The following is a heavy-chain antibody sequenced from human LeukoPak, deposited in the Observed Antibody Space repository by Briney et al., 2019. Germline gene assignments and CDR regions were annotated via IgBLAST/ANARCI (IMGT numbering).Heavy chain of an antibody. Sequence: KPSETLSLTCTVSGGSISSSSYYWGWIRQPPGEGLEWIGSIYYSGSPYYNPSLKSRVTISVDTSKNQFSLKLSSVTAADTAVYYCARGITIRGRDYFDYWGQGTLVTVSS. CDR3: ARGITIRGRDYFDY. D-gene: IGHD3-16*01. CDR2: IYYSGSP. J-gene: IGHJ4*02. V-gene: IGHV4-39*07. CDR1: GGSISSSSYY.